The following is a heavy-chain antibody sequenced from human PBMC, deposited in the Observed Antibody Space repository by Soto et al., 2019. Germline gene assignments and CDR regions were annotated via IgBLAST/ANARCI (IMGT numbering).Heavy chain of an antibody. J-gene: IGHJ6*02. CDR1: GGSISSYY. CDR2: IYYSGST. D-gene: IGHD3-9*01. V-gene: IGHV4-59*08. Sequence: QVQLQESGPGLVKPSETLSLTCTVSGGSISSYYWSWIRQPPGKGLEWIGYIYYSGSTNYNPSLKSRVTISVDTSKNQFSLKLSSVTAADTAVYYCARLDYDILTGYRGRDYYGMDVWGQGTTVTVSS. CDR3: ARLDYDILTGYRGRDYYGMDV.